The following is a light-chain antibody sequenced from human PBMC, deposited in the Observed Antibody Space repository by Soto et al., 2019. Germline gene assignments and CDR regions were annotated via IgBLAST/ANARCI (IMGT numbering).Light chain of an antibody. CDR1: SSDVGGYIF. J-gene: IGLJ1*01. CDR3: SSYTTSSTLV. Sequence: QSALTQPASVFGSPGQSITISCTGTSSDVGGYIFVSWYQQHPGKAPKLMIYEVSSRPSGVSNRFSGSKSGNTASLTISGLQPEDEADYYCSSYTTSSTLVFGTGTKLTVL. V-gene: IGLV2-14*03. CDR2: EVS.